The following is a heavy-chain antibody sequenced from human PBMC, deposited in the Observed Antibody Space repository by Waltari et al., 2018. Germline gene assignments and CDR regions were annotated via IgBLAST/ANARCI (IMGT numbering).Heavy chain of an antibody. CDR1: GGSISSSSYY. D-gene: IGHD6-6*01. V-gene: IGHV4-39*07. J-gene: IGHJ3*02. Sequence: QVQLQESGPGLVKPSETLSLTCTVSGGSISSSSYYWGWIRQPPGKGLEWIGSIYYSGSTYYNPSLKSRVTISVDTSKNQFSLKLSSVTAADTAVYYCAIPLSSSAAPGAFDIWGQGTMVTVSS. CDR3: AIPLSSSAAPGAFDI. CDR2: IYYSGST.